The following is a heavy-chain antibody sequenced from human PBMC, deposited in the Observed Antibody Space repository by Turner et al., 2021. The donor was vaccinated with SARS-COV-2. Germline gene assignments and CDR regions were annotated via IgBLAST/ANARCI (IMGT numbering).Heavy chain of an antibody. D-gene: IGHD6-13*01. J-gene: IGHJ5*02. CDR2: IYYRWST. CDR3: ARHWEVAAAAYLARFDP. CDR1: GGSISSSSYY. V-gene: IGHV4-39*01. Sequence: QLQLQESGPGLVKPSETLSLTCTVSGGSISSSSYYWGWLRQPPGKGLEWIGSIYYRWSTYYNPYLKSRVTISVDTSKNQVYLKLNAGTAADKAVEFCARHWEVAAAAYLARFDPWGKGTLVTVSS.